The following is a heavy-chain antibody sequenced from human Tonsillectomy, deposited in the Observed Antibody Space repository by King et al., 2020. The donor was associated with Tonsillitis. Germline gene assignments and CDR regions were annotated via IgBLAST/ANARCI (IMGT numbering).Heavy chain of an antibody. D-gene: IGHD3-3*01. J-gene: IGHJ6*03. CDR2: IIPISGTA. V-gene: IGHV1-69*01. Sequence: VQLVESGAEVKKPGSSVKVSCKASGGTFNTYAINWVRQAPGQGLEWMGGIIPISGTANYAQKFQGRVTITADESTSTAYMELSSLRSEDTAVYYCARKRSGYDLGYYYYFMDVWGEGTTVTVSS. CDR1: GGTFNTYA. CDR3: ARKRSGYDLGYYYYFMDV.